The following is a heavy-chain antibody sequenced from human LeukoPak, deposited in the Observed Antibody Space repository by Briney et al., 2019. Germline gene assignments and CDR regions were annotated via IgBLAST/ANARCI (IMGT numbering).Heavy chain of an antibody. V-gene: IGHV4-39*01. J-gene: IGHJ6*03. CDR2: IYYSGST. D-gene: IGHD4-23*01. CDR3: ATYGGSSTYYYYYYMDV. Sequence: SETLSLTCTVSGGSISSSSYYWGWIRQPPGKGLEWIGSIYYSGSTYYNPSLKSRVTISVDTSKNQFSLKLSSVTAADTAVYYCATYGGSSTYYYYYYMDVWGKGTTVTVSS. CDR1: GGSISSSSYY.